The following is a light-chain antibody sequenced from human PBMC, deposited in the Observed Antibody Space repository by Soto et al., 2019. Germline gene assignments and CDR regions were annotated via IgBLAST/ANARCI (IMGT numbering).Light chain of an antibody. Sequence: QSVLTQPPSASGSPGQSVTISCTGTSSDVGGYNYVSWYQQHPGKAPKLMIHEVSKRPSGVPDRFSGSKSGNTASLTVSGLQAEDEADYYCSSYAGSNNRYVFGTGTKLTVL. CDR3: SSYAGSNNRYV. J-gene: IGLJ1*01. CDR2: EVS. CDR1: SSDVGGYNY. V-gene: IGLV2-8*01.